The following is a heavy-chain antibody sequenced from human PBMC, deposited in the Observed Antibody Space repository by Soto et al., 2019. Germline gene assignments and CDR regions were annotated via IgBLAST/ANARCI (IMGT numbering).Heavy chain of an antibody. V-gene: IGHV3-48*02. J-gene: IGHJ4*02. CDR3: ARDLAWAFDS. Sequence: PGGSLRLSCAASGFTFSTFSMNWVRQAPGKGLEWLSYIGGSGGSISYADSVKGRFTISRDNGKNTLYLQMSSLRDEDTAVYYCARDLAWAFDSWGQGALVTVS. CDR2: IGGSGGSI. CDR1: GFTFSTFS. D-gene: IGHD1-26*01.